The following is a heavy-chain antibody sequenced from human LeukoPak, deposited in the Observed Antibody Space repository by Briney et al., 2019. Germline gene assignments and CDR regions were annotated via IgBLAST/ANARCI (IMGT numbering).Heavy chain of an antibody. V-gene: IGHV4-59*08. D-gene: IGHD6-6*01. CDR1: AGSISSYF. Sequence: SETLSLTCTVSAGSISSYFWSWIRQPPGKGLEWIGYIHDSGRTNHNPSLKSRVTISVDTSKNEVSLKLSSVTAAETAVYYCARLWGDSSSSAIYYYYCYMDVWGKGTTVTVSS. J-gene: IGHJ6*03. CDR3: ARLWGDSSSSAIYYYYCYMDV. CDR2: IHDSGRT.